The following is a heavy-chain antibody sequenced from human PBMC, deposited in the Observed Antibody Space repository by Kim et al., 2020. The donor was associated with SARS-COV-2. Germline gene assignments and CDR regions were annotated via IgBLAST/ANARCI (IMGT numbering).Heavy chain of an antibody. CDR2: IKQDGTQQ. J-gene: IGHJ1*01. CDR1: GFTFGSYW. D-gene: IGHD3-9*01. Sequence: GGSLRLSCAASGFTFGSYWMTWVRQAPGKGLEWVANIKQDGTQQYYVDSVRVRFTVSRDGANMYLQMNSLRAEDTAVYYCARTLTGTTESFEYWGRGTLVTVSS. V-gene: IGHV3-7*03. CDR3: ARTLTGTTESFEY.